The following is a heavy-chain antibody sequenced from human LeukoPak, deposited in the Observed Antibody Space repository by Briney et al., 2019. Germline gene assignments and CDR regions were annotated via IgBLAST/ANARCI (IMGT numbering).Heavy chain of an antibody. CDR2: ISSSSSYI. V-gene: IGHV3-21*01. J-gene: IGHJ4*02. Sequence: PGGSLRPSCAASGFTFSNYIMNWVRQAPGKGLEWVSSISSSSSYIYYADSVKGRFTISRDNAKNALYLQMNSLRAEDTAVYYCARLVATIDFWGQGTLVTVSS. CDR3: ARLVATIDF. D-gene: IGHD5-12*01. CDR1: GFTFSNYI.